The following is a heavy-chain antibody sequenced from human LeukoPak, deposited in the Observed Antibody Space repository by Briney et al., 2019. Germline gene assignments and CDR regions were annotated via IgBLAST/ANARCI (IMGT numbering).Heavy chain of an antibody. D-gene: IGHD3-10*01. J-gene: IGHJ4*02. CDR2: ISSSSSYI. Sequence: PGGSLRLSCAASGFTFSSYTMNWVRQAPGKGLEWVSSISSSSSYIYYADSVKGRFTISRDNAKNSLYLQMNSLRAEDTAVYYCARDMVRGVMGYWGQGTLVTVSS. CDR1: GFTFSSYT. V-gene: IGHV3-21*01. CDR3: ARDMVRGVMGY.